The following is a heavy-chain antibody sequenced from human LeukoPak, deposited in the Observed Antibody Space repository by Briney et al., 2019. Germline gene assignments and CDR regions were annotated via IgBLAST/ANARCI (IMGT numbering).Heavy chain of an antibody. D-gene: IGHD6-13*01. CDR2: ISYDGSNK. CDR3: AREDYRSSSWYYYYYGMDA. V-gene: IGHV3-30*04. CDR1: GFTFSSYA. J-gene: IGHJ6*02. Sequence: GRSLRLSCAASGFTFSSYAMHWVRQAPGKGLEWVAVISYDGSNKYYADSVKGRFTISRDNSKNTLYLQMNSLRAEDTAVYYCAREDYRSSSWYYYYYGMDAWGQGTTVTVSS.